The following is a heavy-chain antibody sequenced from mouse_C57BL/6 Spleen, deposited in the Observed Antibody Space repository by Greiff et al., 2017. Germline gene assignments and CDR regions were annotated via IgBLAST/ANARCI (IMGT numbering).Heavy chain of an antibody. D-gene: IGHD1-1*01. CDR2: IWGGGST. V-gene: IGHV2-9*01. J-gene: IGHJ1*03. CDR3: AKHGEGYYYGSSYWYFDV. CDR1: GFSLTSSG. Sequence: VQLQQSAPGLVAPSQSLSITSPVSGFSLTSSGVDWVRQPPGKGLEWLGVIWGGGSTNYNSALMSRLSISKDNSKSQVFLKMNSLQTDDTAMYYCAKHGEGYYYGSSYWYFDVWGTGTTGTAS.